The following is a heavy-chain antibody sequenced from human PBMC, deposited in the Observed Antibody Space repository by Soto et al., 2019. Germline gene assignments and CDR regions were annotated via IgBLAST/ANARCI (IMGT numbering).Heavy chain of an antibody. J-gene: IGHJ4*02. Sequence: QVQLQESGPGLVKPSQTLSLTCTVSGGSISSAGYYWTWIRQHPGKDLEWIGYIYHTGTTNYNPSLKTRVTLSVDTSKNQFSLKLSSVTAADTAVYYCARDTGYAYFDIWGQGTLVTVSS. CDR2: IYHTGTT. CDR3: ARDTGYAYFDI. CDR1: GGSISSAGYY. D-gene: IGHD5-12*01. V-gene: IGHV4-31*03.